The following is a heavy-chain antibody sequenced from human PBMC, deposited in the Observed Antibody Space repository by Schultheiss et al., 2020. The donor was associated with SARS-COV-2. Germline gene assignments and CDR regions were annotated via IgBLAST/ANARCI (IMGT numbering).Heavy chain of an antibody. CDR1: GFTFDDYG. CDR3: ARLLYSSGWVDY. V-gene: IGHV3-33*08. Sequence: GGSLRLSCAASGFTFDDYGMSWVRQAPGKGLEWVAVIWYDGSNKYYADSVKGRFTISRDNAKNSLYLQMNSLRAEDTAVYYCARLLYSSGWVDYWGQGTLVTVSS. J-gene: IGHJ4*02. CDR2: IWYDGSNK. D-gene: IGHD6-19*01.